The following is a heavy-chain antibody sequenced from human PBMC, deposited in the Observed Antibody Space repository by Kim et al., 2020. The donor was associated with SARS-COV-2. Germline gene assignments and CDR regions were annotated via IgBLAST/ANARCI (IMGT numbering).Heavy chain of an antibody. Sequence: SETLSLTCAVYGGSFSGYYWSWIRQPPGKGLEWIGEINHSGSTNYNPSLKSRVTISVDTSKNQFSLKLSSVTAADTAVYYCARGPSRVTMVRGVIGGGDFDYWGQGTLVTVSS. V-gene: IGHV4-34*01. CDR2: INHSGST. CDR3: ARGPSRVTMVRGVIGGGDFDY. CDR1: GGSFSGYY. D-gene: IGHD3-10*01. J-gene: IGHJ4*02.